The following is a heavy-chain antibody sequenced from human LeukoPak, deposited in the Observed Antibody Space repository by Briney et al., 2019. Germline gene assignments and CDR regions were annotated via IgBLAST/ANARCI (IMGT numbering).Heavy chain of an antibody. V-gene: IGHV3-30*02. D-gene: IGHD4-23*01. J-gene: IGHJ4*02. CDR2: IRNDGSDT. CDR3: ARDRGKDYFDN. Sequence: GGSLRLSCATSGLTFTSHGFHWVRQAAGKGLEWVAFIRNDGSDTYHANSVKGRFSISRDNSKNTVYLRMNSLRAEDTAVYYCARDRGKDYFDNWGQGTQVTVSS. CDR1: GLTFTSHG.